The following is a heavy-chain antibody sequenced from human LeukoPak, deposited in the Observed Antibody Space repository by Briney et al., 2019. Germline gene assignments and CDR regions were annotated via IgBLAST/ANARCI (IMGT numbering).Heavy chain of an antibody. Sequence: ASVKVSCKASGYTFPGYYMHWVRQAPGQGLEWMGWINPNSGGTNYAQKFQGRVTMTRDTSISTAYMELSRLRSDDTAVYYCASPSFTGRISGSGDYWGQGTLVTVSS. V-gene: IGHV1-2*02. CDR3: ASPSFTGRISGSGDY. CDR1: GYTFPGYY. D-gene: IGHD3-10*01. J-gene: IGHJ4*02. CDR2: INPNSGGT.